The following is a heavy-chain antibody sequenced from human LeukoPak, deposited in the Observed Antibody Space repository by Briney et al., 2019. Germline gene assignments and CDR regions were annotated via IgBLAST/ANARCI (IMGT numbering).Heavy chain of an antibody. V-gene: IGHV4-4*02. J-gene: IGHJ4*02. CDR1: GGSITTTNW. D-gene: IGHD1-26*01. CDR3: TRESGAFSPFGF. CDR2: VHLSGAT. Sequence: SETLSLTCAVSGGSITTTNWWSWVRQPPGKGLEWIGEVHLSGATNYNLSLESRVSMSIDKSRNHLSLEVTSVTAADTAIYYCTRESGAFSPFGFWGQGTLVTVSS.